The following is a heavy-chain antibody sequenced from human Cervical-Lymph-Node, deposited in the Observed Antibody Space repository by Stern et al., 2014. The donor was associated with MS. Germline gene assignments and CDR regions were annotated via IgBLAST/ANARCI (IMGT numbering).Heavy chain of an antibody. V-gene: IGHV2-70*04. CDR3: ARTTAGTYFEY. D-gene: IGHD1/OR15-1a*01. CDR1: GFSLTATGMR. CDR2: IDWDDDE. J-gene: IGHJ4*02. Sequence: SGPALVKPTQTLTLTCTFSGFSLTATGMRVSWIRQSPGKALEWLARIDWDDDELYSPSLKTRLTISKDTSKNQVVLTMSNVDPVDTATYYCARTTAGTYFEYWGQGTLVTVSS.